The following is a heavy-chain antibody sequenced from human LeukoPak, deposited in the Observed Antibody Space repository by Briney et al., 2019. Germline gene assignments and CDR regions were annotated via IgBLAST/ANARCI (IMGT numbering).Heavy chain of an antibody. CDR1: GDSISSYY. CDR2: ISNIGST. V-gene: IGHV4-59*01. CDR3: ARTRRGYTYGFPSRELLKAFDI. Sequence: ASETLSLTCTLSGDSISSYYWSWIRQPPGKGLEWIGYISNIGSTKYNPSLKSRVIMSLDTSKKQFSLKLSSVTAADTAVYSCARTRRGYTYGFPSRELLKAFDIWGQGTMVTVSS. J-gene: IGHJ3*02. D-gene: IGHD5-18*01.